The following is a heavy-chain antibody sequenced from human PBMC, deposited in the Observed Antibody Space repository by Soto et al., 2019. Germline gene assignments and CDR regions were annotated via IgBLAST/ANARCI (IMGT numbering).Heavy chain of an antibody. V-gene: IGHV3-13*01. CDR3: AIAPDSKYYYYMDV. CDR1: GFTFSSYA. Sequence: PGGSLRLSCAASGFTFSSYAMSWVRQAPGKGLEWVSAIGTAGDTYYPGSVKGRFTISRESAKNSLYLQMNSLRAGDTAVYYCAIAPDSKYYYYMDVWGKGTTVTVYS. J-gene: IGHJ6*03. D-gene: IGHD2-15*01. CDR2: IGTAGDT.